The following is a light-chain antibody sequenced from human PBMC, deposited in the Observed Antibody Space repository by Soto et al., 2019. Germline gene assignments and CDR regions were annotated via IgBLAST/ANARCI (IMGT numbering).Light chain of an antibody. J-gene: IGKJ4*01. CDR2: XAS. CDR3: QQRSTWPLT. V-gene: IGKV3-11*01. CDR1: QCLXSN. Sequence: TQCPSTLSVSPGERATLSCRASQCLXSNLAWYQPKPGQAPRLLSYXASNRATVITARFSGSGSGTDFTLTISNLEPEYCSVYYGQQRSTWPLTFGGRSNVNI.